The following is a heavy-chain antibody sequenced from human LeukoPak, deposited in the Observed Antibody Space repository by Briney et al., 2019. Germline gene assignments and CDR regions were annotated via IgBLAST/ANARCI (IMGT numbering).Heavy chain of an antibody. CDR1: GGTFSSYA. CDR2: IIPIFGTA. Sequence: SVTVSCKASGGTFSSYAISWVRQAPGQGLEWMGGIIPIFGTANYAQKFQGRVTITADESTSTAYMELSSLRSEDTAVYYCASITEYSSSEGAFDYWGQGTLVTVSS. V-gene: IGHV1-69*13. D-gene: IGHD6-6*01. J-gene: IGHJ4*02. CDR3: ASITEYSSSEGAFDY.